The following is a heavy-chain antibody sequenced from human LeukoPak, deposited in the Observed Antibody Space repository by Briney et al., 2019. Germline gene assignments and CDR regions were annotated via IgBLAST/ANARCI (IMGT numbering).Heavy chain of an antibody. V-gene: IGHV3-30*02. Sequence: PGGSLRLSCAASGFTFSSYGMHWVRQAPGKGLEWVAFIRSDGSNEYYAGSVKGRFTISRDNFKSTLSLQMNSLRPEDTALYYCARDRTKYCSGGTCYSSYSFDYWGQGTLVTVSS. D-gene: IGHD2-15*01. CDR1: GFTFSSYG. CDR2: IRSDGSNE. J-gene: IGHJ4*02. CDR3: ARDRTKYCSGGTCYSSYSFDY.